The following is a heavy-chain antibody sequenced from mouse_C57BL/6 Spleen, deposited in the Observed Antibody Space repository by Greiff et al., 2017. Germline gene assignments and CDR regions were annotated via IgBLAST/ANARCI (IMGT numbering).Heavy chain of an antibody. Sequence: VQLQQSGAELVRPGASVTLSCKASGYTFTDYEMHWVKQTPVHGLEWIGAIDPETGGTAYNQKFKGKAILTADKSSSTAYMDLRSLTSEDSAVYYCTSGYYGLFDCWGHGTTLTVSS. D-gene: IGHD1-2*01. J-gene: IGHJ2*01. CDR2: IDPETGGT. CDR1: GYTFTDYE. CDR3: TSGYYGLFDC. V-gene: IGHV1-15*01.